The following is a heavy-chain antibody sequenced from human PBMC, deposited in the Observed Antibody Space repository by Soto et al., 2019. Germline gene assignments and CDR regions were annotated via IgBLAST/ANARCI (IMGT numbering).Heavy chain of an antibody. J-gene: IGHJ6*02. Sequence: QVQLQESGPGLVKPSETLSLTCTVSGGSISSYYWSWIRQPPGKGLEWIGYIYYSGSTNYNPSLKSRVTISVDTSKNQFSLKLSSVTAADTAVYHCARVIVPAARRDYYYYGMDVWGQGTTVTVSS. CDR1: GGSISSYY. CDR2: IYYSGST. D-gene: IGHD2-2*01. V-gene: IGHV4-59*08. CDR3: ARVIVPAARRDYYYYGMDV.